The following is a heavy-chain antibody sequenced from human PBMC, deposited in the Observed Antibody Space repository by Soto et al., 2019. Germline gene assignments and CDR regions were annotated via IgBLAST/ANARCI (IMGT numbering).Heavy chain of an antibody. V-gene: IGHV4-4*02. CDR2: IYHSGST. CDR3: ASFCGGDCSTPLWYYFDY. J-gene: IGHJ4*02. D-gene: IGHD2-21*02. Sequence: PSETLSLTCAVSGGSISSSNWCSWVRQPPGKGLEWIGEIYHSGSTNYNPSLKSRVTISVDKSKNQFSLKLSSVTAADTAVYYCASFCGGDCSTPLWYYFDYWGQGTLVTVSS. CDR1: GGSISSSNW.